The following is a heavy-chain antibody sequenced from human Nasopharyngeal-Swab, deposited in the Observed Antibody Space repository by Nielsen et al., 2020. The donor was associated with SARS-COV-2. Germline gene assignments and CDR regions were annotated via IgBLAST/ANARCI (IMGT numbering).Heavy chain of an antibody. Sequence: SETLSLTCAVYGGSFSGYYWSWIRQPPGKGLEWIGEINNSGSTNDNPSLKSRVTISVDTSKNQFSLKLSSVTAADTAVYYCARVGSRAPSYYYYYMDVWGKGTTVAVSS. CDR2: INNSGST. J-gene: IGHJ6*03. CDR3: ARVGSRAPSYYYYYMDV. CDR1: GGSFSGYY. V-gene: IGHV4-34*01. D-gene: IGHD1-1*01.